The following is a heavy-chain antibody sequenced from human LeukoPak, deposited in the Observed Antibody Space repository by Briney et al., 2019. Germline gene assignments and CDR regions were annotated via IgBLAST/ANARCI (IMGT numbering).Heavy chain of an antibody. J-gene: IGHJ4*02. Sequence: GGSLRLSCAASGFTFSDYYMSWIRQAPGKRLEWVSYISSSGSTIYYADSVKGRFTISRDNAKNSLYLQMNSLRAEDTAVYYCARALNYDFWSGTKKYYFDYWGQGTLVTVSS. CDR2: ISSSGSTI. D-gene: IGHD3-3*01. CDR1: GFTFSDYY. CDR3: ARALNYDFWSGTKKYYFDY. V-gene: IGHV3-11*01.